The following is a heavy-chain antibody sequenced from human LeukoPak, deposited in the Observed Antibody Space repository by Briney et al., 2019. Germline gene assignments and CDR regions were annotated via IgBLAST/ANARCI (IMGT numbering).Heavy chain of an antibody. D-gene: IGHD3-16*01. CDR2: ISNSGSTT. V-gene: IGHV3-48*03. CDR1: GFSFSPFP. J-gene: IGHJ4*02. CDR3: VRDVGAVRGEVYFDY. Sequence: GGSLRLSCVASGFSFSPFPMNWVRQAPGKGLEWLSYISNSGSTTYLADSVKGRFNVSRDNAKNSLYLQMNSLRAEDTAIYYCVRDVGAVRGEVYFDYWGQGTLVTVSS.